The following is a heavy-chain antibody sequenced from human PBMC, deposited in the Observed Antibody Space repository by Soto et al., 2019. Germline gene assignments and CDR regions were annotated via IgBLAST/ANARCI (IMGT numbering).Heavy chain of an antibody. Sequence: QLQLQESGPGLVKPSETLSLTCIVSGGSISSSNYYWGWIRQPPGMGLEWIGSIYYSGRIYYNPSLQSRVTISVDTSKNQFSLKLSSVTAADTAVYHCARLRYYDSSGYEYYFDYWGQGTLVTVSS. D-gene: IGHD3-22*01. CDR2: IYYSGRI. CDR1: GGSISSSNYY. CDR3: ARLRYYDSSGYEYYFDY. J-gene: IGHJ4*02. V-gene: IGHV4-39*01.